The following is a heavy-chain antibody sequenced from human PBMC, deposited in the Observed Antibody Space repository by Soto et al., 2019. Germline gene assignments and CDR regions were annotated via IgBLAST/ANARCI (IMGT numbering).Heavy chain of an antibody. CDR3: ARLPLHCSGGSCYSNWFDP. CDR1: GGSISSYY. D-gene: IGHD2-15*01. CDR2: IYYSGST. V-gene: IGHV4-59*08. Sequence: SETLSLTCTVSGGSISSYYWSWIRQPPGKGLEWIGYIYYSGSTNYNPSLKSRVTISVDTSKNQFSLKLSSVTAADTALYYCARLPLHCSGGSCYSNWFDPWGQGTLVTVSS. J-gene: IGHJ5*02.